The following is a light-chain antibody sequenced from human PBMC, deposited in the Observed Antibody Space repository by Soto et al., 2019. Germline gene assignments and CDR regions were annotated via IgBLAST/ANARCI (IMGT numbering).Light chain of an antibody. CDR3: EELNSSPLGNN. Sequence: IQLTQSPSFLSASRGYIFTITCRASQGIYNYLAWYQQKPVKAPKLLIYAASTLQSGVPSRLSGSGYGTDFTLTISSLQSADFATYYWEELNSSPLGNNFGTGTKVDI. V-gene: IGKV1-9*01. CDR2: AAS. CDR1: QGIYNY. J-gene: IGKJ3*01.